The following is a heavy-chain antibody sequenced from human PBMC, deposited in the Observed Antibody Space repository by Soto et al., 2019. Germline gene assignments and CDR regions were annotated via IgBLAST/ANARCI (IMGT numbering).Heavy chain of an antibody. V-gene: IGHV3-11*05. J-gene: IGHJ4*02. D-gene: IGHD5-12*01. CDR3: ARERNGYKSSFDY. CDR2: ISSTGSYT. CDR1: GFTFSDYY. Sequence: QVQLVESGGGLVKPGGSLRLSCAASGFTFSDYYMSWIRQAPGKGLEWVSYISSTGSYTNYADSVRGRFTISRDNAKNSLYLQMNSLRAEDTAVYYCARERNGYKSSFDYWGQGTLVTVSS.